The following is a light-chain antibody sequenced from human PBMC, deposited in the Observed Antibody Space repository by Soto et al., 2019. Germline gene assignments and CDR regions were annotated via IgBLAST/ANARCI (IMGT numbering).Light chain of an antibody. CDR1: SSNIGPNT. Sequence: QSVLTQPPSASGTPGQRVTISCSGSSSNIGPNTVTWYQQLPGTAPKLLIYNNNQRPSGVPDRFSGSKSGTSASLAISGLQSDDEADYYCATWDDSLSGVLFGGGTKLTVL. V-gene: IGLV1-44*01. J-gene: IGLJ2*01. CDR2: NNN. CDR3: ATWDDSLSGVL.